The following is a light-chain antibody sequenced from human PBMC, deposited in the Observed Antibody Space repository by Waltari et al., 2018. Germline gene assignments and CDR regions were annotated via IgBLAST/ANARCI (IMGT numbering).Light chain of an antibody. CDR2: GAS. Sequence: EIVLTQSPGSLSLSPGERATLSCSASQIVSSNYLAWYQQKPGQSPRLLSYGASTRATGIPDRFSGSGSGTDFTLTITRLEPEECAVYYCQQYASSPLTFGGGTKVEIK. CDR3: QQYASSPLT. J-gene: IGKJ4*01. V-gene: IGKV3-20*01. CDR1: QIVSSNY.